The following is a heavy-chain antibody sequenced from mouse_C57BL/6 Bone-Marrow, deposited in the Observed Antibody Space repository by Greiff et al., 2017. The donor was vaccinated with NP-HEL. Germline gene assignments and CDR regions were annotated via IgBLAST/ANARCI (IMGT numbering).Heavy chain of an antibody. J-gene: IGHJ4*01. CDR1: GFNITDDY. CDR2: IDPENGAT. D-gene: IGHD1-3*01. V-gene: IGHV14-4*01. Sequence: VQLQQSGAELVRPGASVKLSCTASGFNITDDYMHWVKQRPEQGLEWIGWIDPENGATEYASKFQGKATITADTSSNTASLQLSSLTSEDTAVYYCTRKVVYDYYAMDYWGQGTSVTVSS. CDR3: TRKVVYDYYAMDY.